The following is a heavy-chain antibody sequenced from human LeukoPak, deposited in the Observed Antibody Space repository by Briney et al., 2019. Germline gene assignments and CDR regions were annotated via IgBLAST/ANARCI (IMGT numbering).Heavy chain of an antibody. CDR1: GFTFDDYA. CDR2: ISWNSGSI. Sequence: PGGSLRLSCAASGFTFDDYAMHWVRQAPGKGLEWVSGISWNSGSIGYADSVKGRFTISRDNAKNSLYLQMNSLRAEDTALYYCASTYCGGDCYFNAEYIQHWGQGTLVTVSS. V-gene: IGHV3-9*01. CDR3: ASTYCGGDCYFNAEYIQH. J-gene: IGHJ1*01. D-gene: IGHD2-21*02.